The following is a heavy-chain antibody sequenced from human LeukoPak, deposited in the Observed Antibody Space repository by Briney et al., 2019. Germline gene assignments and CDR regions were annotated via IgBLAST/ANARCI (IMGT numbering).Heavy chain of an antibody. CDR2: IYTSGGT. Sequence: PSETLSLTCTVSGDSISSYYWSWIRQPPGKGLEWIGYIYTSGGTNYIPSLKGRVTISIDTSKNQFSLKLSSVTAADTAVYYCARLLLWAPLGWFDPWGQGTLVTVSS. V-gene: IGHV4-4*09. CDR3: ARLLLWAPLGWFDP. J-gene: IGHJ5*02. D-gene: IGHD2-2*01. CDR1: GDSISSYY.